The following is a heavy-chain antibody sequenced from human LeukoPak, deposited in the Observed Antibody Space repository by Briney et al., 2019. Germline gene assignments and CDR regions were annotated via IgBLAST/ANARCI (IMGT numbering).Heavy chain of an antibody. V-gene: IGHV3-66*01. CDR2: IYTGGTT. J-gene: IGHJ4*02. CDR3: ARDSSSYYFDY. D-gene: IGHD6-6*01. Sequence: GGSLRLSCAVSGFTVSSNYMSWVREAQGKGLEWVSIIYTGGTTHYADSLNDRFTISRDDSINTLYLQINSLRAEDAAVYYCARDSSSYYFDYGRQGPVVTVSS. CDR1: GFTVSSNY.